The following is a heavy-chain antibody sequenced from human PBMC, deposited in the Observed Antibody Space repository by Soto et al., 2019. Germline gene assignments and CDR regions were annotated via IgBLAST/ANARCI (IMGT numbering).Heavy chain of an antibody. Sequence: SETLSLTCAVSGGSISSSNWWSWVRQPPGKGLEWIGEIYHSGSTNYNPSRKSRVTISVDKSKNQFSLKLSSVTAADTAVYYCASLYYDYVWGSYPWGQGTLVTVSS. D-gene: IGHD3-16*01. V-gene: IGHV4-4*02. CDR2: IYHSGST. J-gene: IGHJ5*02. CDR1: GGSISSSNW. CDR3: ASLYYDYVWGSYP.